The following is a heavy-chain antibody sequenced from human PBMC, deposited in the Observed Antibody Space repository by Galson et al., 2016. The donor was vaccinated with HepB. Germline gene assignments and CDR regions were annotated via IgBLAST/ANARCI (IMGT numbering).Heavy chain of an antibody. CDR3: ARVGSAMSFDY. D-gene: IGHD5-18*01. V-gene: IGHV3-11*01. Sequence: SLRLSCAASGFTFSYYYMSWIRQAPGKGLEWVSYISSSGSPIYYADSVKGRFTISRDNAKNSLYLQMNRLRAEDTAVYFCARVGSAMSFDYWAQGTLVTVSS. CDR2: ISSSGSPI. CDR1: GFTFSYYY. J-gene: IGHJ4*02.